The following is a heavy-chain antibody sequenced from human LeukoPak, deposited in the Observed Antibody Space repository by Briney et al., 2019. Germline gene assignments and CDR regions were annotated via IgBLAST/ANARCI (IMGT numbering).Heavy chain of an antibody. CDR1: GFTLSSYW. Sequence: GGSLRLPCAASGFTLSSYWMHWVRQAPGKGLVWVSRINSDGSSTSYADSVKGRFTISRDNAKNTLYLQMNSLRAEDTAVYYCARDLNYDFWSGNIDYWGQGTLVTVSS. CDR3: ARDLNYDFWSGNIDY. CDR2: INSDGSST. J-gene: IGHJ4*02. V-gene: IGHV3-74*01. D-gene: IGHD3-3*01.